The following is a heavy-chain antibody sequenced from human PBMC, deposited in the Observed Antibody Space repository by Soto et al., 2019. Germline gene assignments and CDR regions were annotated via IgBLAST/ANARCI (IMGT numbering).Heavy chain of an antibody. CDR2: ISYDGSNK. CDR1: GFTFSSYG. CDR3: ANPLGDGYDILTGLIYN. V-gene: IGHV3-30*18. D-gene: IGHD3-9*01. Sequence: QVQLVESGGGVVQPGRSLRLSCAASGFTFSSYGMHWVHQAPGKGLEWVAVISYDGSNKYYADSVKGRFTISRDNSKNTLYLQMNSLRAEDTAVYYCANPLGDGYDILTGLIYNWGQGTLVTVSS. J-gene: IGHJ4*02.